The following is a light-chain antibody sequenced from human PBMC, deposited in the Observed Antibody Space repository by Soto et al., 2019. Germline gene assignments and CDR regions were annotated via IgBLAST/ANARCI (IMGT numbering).Light chain of an antibody. CDR3: QQCHATPLT. J-gene: IGKJ5*01. Sequence: DIPMTQSPSTLSASVGERVTITCRASQAIGNYLNWYQQKPGKAPNLLIFGATTLQSGVPSRFSGSGYGTNFTLTISVLQPEDFAIYYCQQCHATPLTFGQGPRLEI. CDR2: GAT. CDR1: QAIGNY. V-gene: IGKV1-39*01.